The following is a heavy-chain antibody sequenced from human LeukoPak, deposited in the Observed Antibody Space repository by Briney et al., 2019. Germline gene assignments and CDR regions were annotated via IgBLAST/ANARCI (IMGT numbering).Heavy chain of an antibody. J-gene: IGHJ4*02. CDR1: GFAFDDYA. D-gene: IGHD4-17*01. Sequence: GGSLRLSCAASGFAFDDYAMHWVRQAPGKGLEWVSGISWNSGSIGYADSVKGRFTISRDNAKNSLYLQMNSLRAEDPALYYCAKVEYGDYGAFDYWGQGTLVTVSS. CDR3: AKVEYGDYGAFDY. V-gene: IGHV3-9*01. CDR2: ISWNSGSI.